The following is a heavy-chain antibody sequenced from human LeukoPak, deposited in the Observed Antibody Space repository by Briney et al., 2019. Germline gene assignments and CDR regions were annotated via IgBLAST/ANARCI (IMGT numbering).Heavy chain of an antibody. V-gene: IGHV1-8*01. D-gene: IGHD3-10*01. Sequence: ASVKVSCKTSGDTFTSYDMNWVRQATGQGLEWMGWMNPNSGNTVYAQKFRGRVTMTGDTSTSTAYMELSSLRSEDTAVYYCARGGTLVQEVTILYGMDVWGQGTTVTVSS. CDR3: ARGGTLVQEVTILYGMDV. CDR1: GDTFTSYD. J-gene: IGHJ6*02. CDR2: MNPNSGNT.